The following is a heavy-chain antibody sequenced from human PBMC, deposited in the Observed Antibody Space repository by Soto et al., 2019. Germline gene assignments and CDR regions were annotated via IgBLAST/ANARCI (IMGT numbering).Heavy chain of an antibody. V-gene: IGHV1-69*06. CDR3: ARNPEWNYDRTVYYPPWFDS. Sequence: QVRLVQSGAEVKRPGSSVKVSCTASGGTFSTYALSWVRQAPGQGLEWMGGIIPVFGTPDLAPKFQGRVTITALTSTSTAYLEVYSLRSEDTAMYYCARNPEWNYDRTVYYPPWFDSWGQGALVTVSS. J-gene: IGHJ5*01. CDR2: IIPVFGTP. D-gene: IGHD3-22*01. CDR1: GGTFSTYA.